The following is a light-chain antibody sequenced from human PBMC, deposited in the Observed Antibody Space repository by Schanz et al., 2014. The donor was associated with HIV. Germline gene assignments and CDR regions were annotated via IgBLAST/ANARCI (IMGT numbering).Light chain of an antibody. CDR2: EGT. CDR1: SSDIGGYNL. J-gene: IGLJ3*02. V-gene: IGLV2-23*01. Sequence: QSALTQPASVSGSPGQSITISCTGTSSDIGGYNLVSWYQQHPGKAPKLMIYEGTKRPSGVSGRFSGSKSGNTASLTVSGLQPEDEADYYCCSYAGTNTHWVFGGGTKLTVL. CDR3: CSYAGTNTHWV.